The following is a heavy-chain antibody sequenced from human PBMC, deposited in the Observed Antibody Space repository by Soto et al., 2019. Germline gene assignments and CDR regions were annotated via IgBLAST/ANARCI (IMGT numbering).Heavy chain of an antibody. CDR2: ISAYNCNT. CDR3: ATWKRFLEWKIDHYYYYGMDA. J-gene: IGHJ6*02. CDR1: GYTFTSYG. V-gene: IGHV1-18*01. Sequence: ASVKVSCKASGYTFTSYGISWVRQAPGQGLEWIGWISAYNCNTNYAQKIQGRITMTTDTSTSTAYKEQRRLRSDDTDGYNSATWKRFLEWKIDHYYYYGMDAWGQGTTVTVSS. D-gene: IGHD3-3*01.